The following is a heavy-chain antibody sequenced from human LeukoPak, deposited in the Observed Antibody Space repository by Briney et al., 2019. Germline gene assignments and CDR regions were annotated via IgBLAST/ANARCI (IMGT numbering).Heavy chain of an antibody. CDR2: IYYSGST. D-gene: IGHD6-13*01. CDR3: ARRLDSSKVGNYMDV. Sequence: SETLSLTCTVSGGSINSGSYYWGWIRQPPGKGLEWIGTIYYSGSTYYNPSLKSRVTISVDTSKNQFSLKLSSVTAADTAVYYCARRLDSSKVGNYMDVWGKGTTVTVSS. V-gene: IGHV4-39*01. CDR1: GGSINSGSYY. J-gene: IGHJ6*03.